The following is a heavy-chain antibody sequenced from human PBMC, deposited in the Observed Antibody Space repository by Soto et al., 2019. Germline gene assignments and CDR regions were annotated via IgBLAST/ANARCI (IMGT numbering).Heavy chain of an antibody. V-gene: IGHV4-39*01. Sequence: LPETLSLTCTVSGGSISSSSYYWGWIRQPPGKGLEWIGSIYYSGSTYYNPSLKSRVTISVDTSKNQFSLKLSSVTAADTAVYYCARVGSNYVGMDVWGQGTTVTVSS. CDR3: ARVGSNYVGMDV. J-gene: IGHJ6*02. CDR1: GGSISSSSYY. D-gene: IGHD3-10*01. CDR2: IYYSGST.